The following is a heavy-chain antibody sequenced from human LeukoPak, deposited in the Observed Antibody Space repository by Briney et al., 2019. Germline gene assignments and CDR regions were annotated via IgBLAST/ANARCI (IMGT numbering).Heavy chain of an antibody. CDR1: GFTFSSYA. Sequence: GGSLRLPCAASGFTFSSYAMSWVRQAPGKGLEWVSAISGSGGSTYYADSVKGRFTISRDNSKNTLYLQMNSLRAEDTAVYYCAKIHYSNFGYFDYWGQGTLVTVSS. J-gene: IGHJ4*02. CDR2: ISGSGGST. V-gene: IGHV3-23*01. D-gene: IGHD4-11*01. CDR3: AKIHYSNFGYFDY.